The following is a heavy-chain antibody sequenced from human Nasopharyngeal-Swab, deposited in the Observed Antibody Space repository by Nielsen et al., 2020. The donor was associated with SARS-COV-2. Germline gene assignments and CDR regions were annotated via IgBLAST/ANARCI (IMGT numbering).Heavy chain of an antibody. CDR1: GFIFSNYW. Sequence: GESLKISCAASGFIFSNYWMSWVRQAPGKGLEWVANIKQDGSEKYYVDSVKGRFTISRDNAKNSLFLQMNSLRAEDTAVYYCARGMVPKSWSWLPSAEYFQHWGQGTLVTVSS. CDR3: ARGMVPKSWSWLPSAEYFQH. CDR2: IKQDGSEK. J-gene: IGHJ1*01. V-gene: IGHV3-7*01. D-gene: IGHD5-24*01.